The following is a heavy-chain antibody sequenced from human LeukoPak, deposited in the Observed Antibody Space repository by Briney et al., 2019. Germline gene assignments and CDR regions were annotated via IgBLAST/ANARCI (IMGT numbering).Heavy chain of an antibody. CDR3: VRSPTSGTYYNRPYYFDY. CDR1: GYTFTAYL. J-gene: IGHJ4*02. CDR2: INPNRGET. V-gene: IGHV1-2*02. D-gene: IGHD3-10*01. Sequence: ASVKVSCKASGYTFTAYLLHWVRQAPGQGLEWMGWINPNRGETDYAQNFQGRVTMTRDTSINTAYMDLNRLRPDETAVYYCVRSPTSGTYYNRPYYFDYWGQGTLVTVSS.